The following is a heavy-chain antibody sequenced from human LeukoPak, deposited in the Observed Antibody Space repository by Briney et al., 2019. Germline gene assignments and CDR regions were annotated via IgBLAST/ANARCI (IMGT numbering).Heavy chain of an antibody. J-gene: IGHJ4*02. Sequence: GGSLRLSCAASGFTFGMYTMSWIRQAPGKGLEWVSYISSSGSTIYYADSVKGRFTISRDNAKDSLYLQMNSLRAEDTAVYYCAAKRSWYGEDYWGQGTLVTVSS. CDR1: GFTFGMYT. V-gene: IGHV3-11*01. D-gene: IGHD6-13*01. CDR3: AAKRSWYGEDY. CDR2: ISSSGSTI.